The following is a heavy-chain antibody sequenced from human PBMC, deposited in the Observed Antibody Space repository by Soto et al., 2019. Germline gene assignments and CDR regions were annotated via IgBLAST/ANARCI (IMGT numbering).Heavy chain of an antibody. Sequence: TLSLTCTVSGGSISSYYWSWIRHPPGKGLEWIGYIYYSGSTYYNPSLKSRVTISVDTSKNQFSLKLSSVTAADTAVYYCASPKIAFYNWFDPWGQGTLVTVSS. CDR3: ASPKIAFYNWFDP. D-gene: IGHD3-3*02. V-gene: IGHV4-59*04. CDR2: IYYSGST. J-gene: IGHJ5*02. CDR1: GGSISSYY.